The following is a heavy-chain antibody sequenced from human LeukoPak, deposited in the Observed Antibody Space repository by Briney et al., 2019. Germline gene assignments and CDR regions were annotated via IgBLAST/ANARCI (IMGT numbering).Heavy chain of an antibody. V-gene: IGHV4-59*11. J-gene: IGHJ4*02. D-gene: IGHD5/OR15-5a*01. Sequence: PSETLSLTCSVSGGSISGHYWTWIRQPPGKGLEWVGYIYYTGSNNYNTSPRRRVTISLDTSKNQFSLNLSSVTAADTAVYYCASFSRHAVSTPCYLNYWGQGTLVTVSS. CDR3: ASFSRHAVSTPCYLNY. CDR2: IYYTGSN. CDR1: GGSISGHY.